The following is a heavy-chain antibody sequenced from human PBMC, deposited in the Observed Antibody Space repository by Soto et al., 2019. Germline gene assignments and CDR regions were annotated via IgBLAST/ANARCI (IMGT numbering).Heavy chain of an antibody. CDR1: AGSISTSKTY. D-gene: IGHD5-18*01. Sequence: SQTMPRTCTVSAGSISTSKTYCGWIRQSPEKGLEWIVSIYYSGSTYYNPSLRCRVTISVETSKNLFSLRLTSVTAADTAVYYCARHRKAHTPMVNSDFDFWGQGALVTVS. CDR3: ARHRKAHTPMVNSDFDF. V-gene: IGHV4-39*01. J-gene: IGHJ4*02. CDR2: IYYSGST.